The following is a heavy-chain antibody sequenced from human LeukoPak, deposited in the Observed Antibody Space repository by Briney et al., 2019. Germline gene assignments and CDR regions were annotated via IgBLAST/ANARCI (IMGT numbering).Heavy chain of an antibody. V-gene: IGHV4-30-4*01. CDR3: ARDNHDSSGYYEHALDL. CDR2: IYYTGST. D-gene: IGHD3-22*01. Sequence: PSETLSLTCTVSGGSISSGDYYWTWIRQPPGKGLEWIAYIYYTGSTYYNPSLKSRVTISVDTSKNQFSLKMTSLTAADTAVYYCARDNHDSSGYYEHALDLWGQGTMVTVSS. CDR1: GGSISSGDYY. J-gene: IGHJ3*01.